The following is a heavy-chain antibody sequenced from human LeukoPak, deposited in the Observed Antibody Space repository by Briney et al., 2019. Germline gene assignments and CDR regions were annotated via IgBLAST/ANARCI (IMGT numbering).Heavy chain of an antibody. V-gene: IGHV1-2*02. CDR2: ITPNSGGT. CDR3: ARGSANNGAGPKRAFEY. J-gene: IGHJ4*02. D-gene: IGHD1/OR15-1a*01. Sequence: ASVKVSCKASGYTFTGYYIHWVRQAPGQGLEWMGWITPNSGGTNYAQKFQGRVTMTRDTSISTTYVELSSLTSDDTAMYYCARGSANNGAGPKRAFEYWGQGTLVTLSS. CDR1: GYTFTGYY.